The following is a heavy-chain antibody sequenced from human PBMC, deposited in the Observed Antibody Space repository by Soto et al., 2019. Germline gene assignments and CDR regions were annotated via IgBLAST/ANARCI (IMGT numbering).Heavy chain of an antibody. CDR3: AREGPGSSSWYVDS. CDR1: GFTFSSYA. CDR2: ISSSTRII. J-gene: IGHJ4*02. D-gene: IGHD6-13*01. Sequence: GGSLRLSCAASGFTFSSYAMHWVRQAPGEGQGLRRGLEWVSYISSSTRIIYFADSVKGRFTISRDNAKNSLYLQMNRLRAEDTAVYYCAREGPGSSSWYVDSWGQGNLVTVSS. V-gene: IGHV3-48*04.